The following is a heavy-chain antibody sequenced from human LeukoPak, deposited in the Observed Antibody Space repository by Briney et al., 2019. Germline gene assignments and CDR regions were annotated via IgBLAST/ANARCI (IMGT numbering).Heavy chain of an antibody. J-gene: IGHJ5*02. Sequence: GGSLRLSCAASGFTFSTYWMHWVRQAPGKGLVWVSRIKGDGTITTYADSVRGRFTISRDNAKNTLYLQMNSLKAEDTAVYYCASGVRAQYTSGGWSWFDPWGQGTLVTVSS. V-gene: IGHV3-74*03. CDR3: ASGVRAQYTSGGWSWFDP. CDR2: IKGDGTIT. D-gene: IGHD6-19*01. CDR1: GFTFSTYW.